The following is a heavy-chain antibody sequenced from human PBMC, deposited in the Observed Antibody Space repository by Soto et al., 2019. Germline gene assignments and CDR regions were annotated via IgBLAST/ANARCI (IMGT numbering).Heavy chain of an antibody. CDR2: ISSNGVGT. D-gene: IGHD6-6*01. J-gene: IGHJ6*03. CDR1: GFTLSGYA. V-gene: IGHV3-64*01. CDR3: ARRARPDVYYMDV. Sequence: EVQLAESGGGLAQPGGSLRLSCAASGFTLSGYAMDWVRQAPGKGLEYVSGISSNGVGTYYANSVQGRFTISRDNSKNTAYLQMGSLRPEDMAVYYCARRARPDVYYMDVWGKGTTVTVSS.